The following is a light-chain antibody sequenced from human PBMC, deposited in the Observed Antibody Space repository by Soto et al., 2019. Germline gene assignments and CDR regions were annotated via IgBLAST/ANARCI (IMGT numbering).Light chain of an antibody. Sequence: DIVMPHTPLSLSVTPGQPASISCKSSQSLLHIDGKTYLYWYLQKPGQPPQLLIYEVSNRFSVVPDRFSGRGSGTDFTLEIRRVESEDVVDSYFMQSIQLPYPFGQGTKLEIQ. CDR3: MQSIQLPYP. CDR2: EVS. V-gene: IGKV2D-29*01. J-gene: IGKJ2*01. CDR1: QSLLHIDGKTY.